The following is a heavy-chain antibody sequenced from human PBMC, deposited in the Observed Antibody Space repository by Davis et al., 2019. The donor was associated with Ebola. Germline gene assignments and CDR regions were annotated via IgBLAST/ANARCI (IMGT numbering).Heavy chain of an antibody. V-gene: IGHV1-3*01. D-gene: IGHD2-15*01. CDR2: INAGNGNT. J-gene: IGHJ6*02. CDR3: ARGLEVVVAALYYYGMDV. Sequence: AASVKVSCKASGYTFTSYAMHWVRQAPGQRLEWMGWINAGNGNTKYSLKFQGRVTMTRDTSTSTVYMELSSLRSDDTAVYYCARGLEVVVAALYYYGMDVWGQGTTVTVSS. CDR1: GYTFTSYA.